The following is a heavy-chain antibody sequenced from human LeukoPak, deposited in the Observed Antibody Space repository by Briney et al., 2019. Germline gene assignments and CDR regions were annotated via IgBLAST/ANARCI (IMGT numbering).Heavy chain of an antibody. D-gene: IGHD3-16*01. J-gene: IGHJ3*02. CDR1: GFTFRSYA. V-gene: IGHV3-30*04. CDR2: ISHDGSRK. CDR3: ARERGGLQAFDI. Sequence: GGSLRLSCAASGFTFRSYATHWVRQAPGKGLEWVTDISHDGSRKYYADSVKGRFTISRDNSKNTLYLQMNSPRAEDMAVYYCARERGGLQAFDIWGQGTMVTVSS.